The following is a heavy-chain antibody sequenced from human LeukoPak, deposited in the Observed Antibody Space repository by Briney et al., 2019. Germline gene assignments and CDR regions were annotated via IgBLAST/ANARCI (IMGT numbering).Heavy chain of an antibody. CDR3: ARGGIAAASDY. CDR1: GGSFSGYY. CDR2: INHSGGT. Sequence: SETLSLTCAVYGGSFSGYYWSWIRQPPGKGLEWIGEINHSGGTNYNPSLKSRVTISVDTSKNQFSLKLSSVTAADTAVYYCARGGIAAASDYWGQGTLVTVSS. V-gene: IGHV4-34*01. J-gene: IGHJ4*02. D-gene: IGHD6-13*01.